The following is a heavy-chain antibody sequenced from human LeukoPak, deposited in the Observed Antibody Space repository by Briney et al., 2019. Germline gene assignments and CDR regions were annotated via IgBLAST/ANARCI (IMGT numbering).Heavy chain of an antibody. V-gene: IGHV1-46*01. D-gene: IGHD1-26*01. Sequence: ASVKVSCKASGNTFTSYYMHCVRQAPGQGLEWMGIINPSGGSTSYAQKFQGRVTMTRDTSTSTVYMELSSLRSEDTAVYYCARSLVGDSPYYYGMDVWGQGTTVTVSS. CDR1: GNTFTSYY. CDR3: ARSLVGDSPYYYGMDV. J-gene: IGHJ6*02. CDR2: INPSGGST.